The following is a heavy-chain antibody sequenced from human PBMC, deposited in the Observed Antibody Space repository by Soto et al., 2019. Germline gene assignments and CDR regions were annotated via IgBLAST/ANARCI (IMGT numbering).Heavy chain of an antibody. CDR3: ARDKYCSGGSCRKNWFDP. J-gene: IGHJ5*02. D-gene: IGHD2-15*01. CDR1: GGSIRSSY. V-gene: IGHV4-59*01. CDR2: IYDDGSA. Sequence: NPSETLSLTCTVSGGSIRSSYWSWIRQPPGKGLEWLAYIYDDGSASYNPSLKSRATISLDMSKNQFSLKLTSVTAADTAVYYCARDKYCSGGSCRKNWFDPWGQGTLVTVSS.